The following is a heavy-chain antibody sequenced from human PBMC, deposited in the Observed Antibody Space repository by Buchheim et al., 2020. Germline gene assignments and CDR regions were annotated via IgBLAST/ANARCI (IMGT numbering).Heavy chain of an antibody. CDR3: ARAGLLSPTYYYGSGSYYAYYYGMDV. V-gene: IGHV1-2*02. CDR2: INPNSGGT. D-gene: IGHD3-10*01. CDR1: GYTFTGYY. J-gene: IGHJ6*02. Sequence: QVQLVQSGAEVKKPGASVKVSCKASGYTFTGYYMHWVRQAPGQGLEWMGWINPNSGGTNYAQKFQGRVTMTWDTSISTAYMELSRLRSDDTAVYYCARAGLLSPTYYYGSGSYYAYYYGMDVWGQGTT.